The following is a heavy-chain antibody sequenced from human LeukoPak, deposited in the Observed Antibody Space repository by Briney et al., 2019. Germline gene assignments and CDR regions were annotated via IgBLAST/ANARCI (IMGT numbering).Heavy chain of an antibody. CDR2: INHSGST. CDR1: GGSFSGYY. Sequence: SETLSLTYAVYGGSFSGYYWSWIRQPPGKGLEWIGEINHSGSTNYNPSLKSRVTISVDTSKNQFSLKLSSVTAADTAVYYCARGTTRGYSYGYYYYYMDVWGKGTTVTVSS. CDR3: ARGTTRGYSYGYYYYYMDV. D-gene: IGHD5-18*01. V-gene: IGHV4-34*01. J-gene: IGHJ6*03.